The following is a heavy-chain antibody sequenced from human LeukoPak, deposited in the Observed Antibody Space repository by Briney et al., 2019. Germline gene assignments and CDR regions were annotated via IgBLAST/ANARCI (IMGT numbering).Heavy chain of an antibody. CDR1: GYTFTSYY. J-gene: IGHJ4*02. V-gene: IGHV1-46*01. CDR3: ARDSIFLEKPHYYGSGSPNLYFDY. D-gene: IGHD3-10*01. Sequence: ASVKVSCKASGYTFTSYYMHWVRQAPRQGLEWMGIINPSGGSTSYAQKFQGRVTMTRDTSTSTVYMELSSLRSEDTAVYYCARDSIFLEKPHYYGSGSPNLYFDYWGQGTLVTVSS. CDR2: INPSGGST.